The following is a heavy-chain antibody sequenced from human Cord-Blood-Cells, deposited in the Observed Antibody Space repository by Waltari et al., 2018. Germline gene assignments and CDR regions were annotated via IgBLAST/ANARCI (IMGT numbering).Heavy chain of an antibody. V-gene: IGHV3-33*01. J-gene: IGHJ4*02. D-gene: IGHD2-2*01. CDR1: GFTFSSYG. Sequence: QVQLVESGGGVVQPGRSLRLSCAASGFTFSSYGMHWVRQAPGKGLEWVAVIWYDGSNKYDADSVKGRFTISRDNSKNTLYLEMNSLRAEDTAVYYCARDDGESRYQLPEYYFDYWGQGTLVTVSS. CDR3: ARDDGESRYQLPEYYFDY. CDR2: IWYDGSNK.